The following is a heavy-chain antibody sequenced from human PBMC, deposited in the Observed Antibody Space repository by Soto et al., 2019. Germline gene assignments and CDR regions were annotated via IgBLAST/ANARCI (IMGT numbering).Heavy chain of an antibody. CDR1: GYTFTGYY. D-gene: IGHD5-18*01. CDR2: INPNSGGT. Sequence: ASVKVSCKASGYTFTGYYIHWVRQAPGQGLECMGWINPNSGGTNYAQKSQGRVTLTRDTSISTAYMELSRLRSDDTAVYYCARGPGEYSFGSFDYWGQGTLVTVSS. J-gene: IGHJ4*02. CDR3: ARGPGEYSFGSFDY. V-gene: IGHV1-2*02.